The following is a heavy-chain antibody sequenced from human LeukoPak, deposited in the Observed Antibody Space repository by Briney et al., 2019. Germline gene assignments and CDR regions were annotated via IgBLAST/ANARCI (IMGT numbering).Heavy chain of an antibody. V-gene: IGHV4-59*01. CDR1: GGSISSYY. CDR2: IYYSGST. Sequence: SETLSLTCTVSGGSISSYYWSWLRQPPGKGLEWIGYIYYSGSTNYNPSLTSRVTISVDTSKNQFSLKLSSVTAADTAVYYCARGRSSLPFDYWGQGTLVTVSS. D-gene: IGHD6-6*01. CDR3: ARGRSSLPFDY. J-gene: IGHJ4*02.